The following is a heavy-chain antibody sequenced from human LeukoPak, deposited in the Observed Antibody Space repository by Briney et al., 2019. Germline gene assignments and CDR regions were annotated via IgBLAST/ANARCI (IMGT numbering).Heavy chain of an antibody. D-gene: IGHD2/OR15-2a*01. CDR1: GDSVSSNSAA. Sequence: SQTLSLTCAISGDSVSSNSAAWNWIRQSPSRGLEWLGRTHYRSKWYNAVSVKSRITINPDTSKNQVSLQLNSVTPEDTAVYYCARDRNFGGPYNSIDYWGQGTLVTVSS. V-gene: IGHV6-1*01. CDR2: THYRSKWY. CDR3: ARDRNFGGPYNSIDY. J-gene: IGHJ4*02.